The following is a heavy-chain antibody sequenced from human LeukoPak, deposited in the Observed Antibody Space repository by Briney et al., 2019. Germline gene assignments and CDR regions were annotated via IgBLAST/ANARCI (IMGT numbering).Heavy chain of an antibody. V-gene: IGHV1-18*01. Sequence: AASVKVSCKASGYTFTTYGISWVRQAPGHGLEWMGYISGRSDDENYADNFQGRLTMTTDTSTNTAYMELGSLTSDDTAVYYCARDWDGRTDCFDPWGQGTLVTVPS. CDR3: ARDWDGRTDCFDP. D-gene: IGHD1-26*01. CDR2: ISGRSDDE. J-gene: IGHJ5*02. CDR1: GYTFTTYG.